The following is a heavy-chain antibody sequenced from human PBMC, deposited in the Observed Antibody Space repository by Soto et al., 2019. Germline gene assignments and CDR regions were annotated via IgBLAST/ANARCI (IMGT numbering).Heavy chain of an antibody. CDR2: ISYDGINR. Sequence: QVQLVESGGGVVQPGRSLRLSCAASGFTFSSYSMHWVRQAPGKGLEWVAVISYDGINRYYADSVKGRFTVSRDNSRNTLYLEITSLRRDDAAIYYCARDWEDNSSYYHFDSWGQGTLVTVSS. D-gene: IGHD3-22*01. V-gene: IGHV3-30-3*01. CDR1: GFTFSSYS. J-gene: IGHJ4*02. CDR3: ARDWEDNSSYYHFDS.